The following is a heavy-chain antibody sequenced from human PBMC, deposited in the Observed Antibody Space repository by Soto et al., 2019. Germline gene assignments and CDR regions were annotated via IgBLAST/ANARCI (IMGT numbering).Heavy chain of an antibody. J-gene: IGHJ4*02. CDR3: ARDNPKLTDKAMASVLDD. CDR1: GFTFSDYY. D-gene: IGHD5-18*01. CDR2: ISRSGSAI. V-gene: IGHV3-11*01. Sequence: PGGSLRLSSAASGFTFSDYYMSWIRQAPGKGLEWVSYISRSGSAIYYADSVKGRFTISRDNAQKSLYLQMNSLRAEDTAVYDCARDNPKLTDKAMASVLDDWGQGT.